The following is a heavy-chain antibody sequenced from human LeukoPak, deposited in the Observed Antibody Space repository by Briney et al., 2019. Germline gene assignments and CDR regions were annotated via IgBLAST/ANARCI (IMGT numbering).Heavy chain of an antibody. V-gene: IGHV1-8*03. CDR2: MNPNSGNT. CDR3: ARPNCSSTRCRDHDSFDI. Sequence: GASVKVSCKASGYTFTSYDINWVRQATGQGLEWMGWMNPNSGNTGYAQKFQGRVTITRNTSISTAYMELSSLRSEDTAVYYCARPNCSSTRCRDHDSFDIWGQGTMVTVSS. D-gene: IGHD2-2*01. CDR1: GYTFTSYD. J-gene: IGHJ3*02.